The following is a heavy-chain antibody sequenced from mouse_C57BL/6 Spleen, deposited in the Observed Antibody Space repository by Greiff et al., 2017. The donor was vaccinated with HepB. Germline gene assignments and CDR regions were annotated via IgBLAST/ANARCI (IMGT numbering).Heavy chain of an antibody. CDR3: AREERQKLDTTVVNYYAMDY. V-gene: IGHV1-69*01. CDR1: GYTFTSYW. Sequence: QVQLQQPGAELVMPGASVKLSCKASGYTFTSYWMHWVKQRPGQGLEWIGEIDPSDSYTNYNQKFKGKSTLTVDKSSSTAYMQLSSLTSEDSAVYYCAREERQKLDTTVVNYYAMDYWGQGTSVTVSS. CDR2: IDPSDSYT. D-gene: IGHD1-1*01. J-gene: IGHJ4*01.